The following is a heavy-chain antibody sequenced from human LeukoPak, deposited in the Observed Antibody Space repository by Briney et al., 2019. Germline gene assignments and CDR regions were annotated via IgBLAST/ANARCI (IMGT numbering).Heavy chain of an antibody. CDR1: GFTFGSYA. V-gene: IGHV3-30-3*01. Sequence: PGGSLRLSCTGSGFTFGSYALHWVRQAPGKGLEWVAVTFSNGNIAYYGGSVKGRFTISRDNSKNTLYLQMNSLRSEDTAIYYCARGGVATVHFYFDYWGQGALVTVSS. CDR2: TFSNGNIA. J-gene: IGHJ4*02. D-gene: IGHD5-12*01. CDR3: ARGGVATVHFYFDY.